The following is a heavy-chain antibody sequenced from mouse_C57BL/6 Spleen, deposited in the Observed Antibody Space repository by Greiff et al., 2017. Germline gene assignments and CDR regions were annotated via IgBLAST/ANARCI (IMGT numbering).Heavy chain of an antibody. CDR2: INPNNGGT. CDR1: GYTFTDYN. V-gene: IGHV1-18*01. CDR3: ARQLRLKDAMDY. Sequence: EVQVVESGPELVKPGASVKIPCKASGYTFTDYNMDWVKQSHGKSLEWIGDINPNNGGTIYNQKFKGKATLTVDKSSSTAYMELRSLTSEDTAVYYCARQLRLKDAMDYWGQGTSVTVSS. D-gene: IGHD3-2*02. J-gene: IGHJ4*01.